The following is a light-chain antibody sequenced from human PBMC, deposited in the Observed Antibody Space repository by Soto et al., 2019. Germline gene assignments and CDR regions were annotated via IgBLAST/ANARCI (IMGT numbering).Light chain of an antibody. CDR1: SSDVGGYSY. Sequence: QSALTQPPSASGSPGQSVAISCTGTSSDVGGYSYVSWYQQHPGKAPKLMIYEVNKRPSGVPDRFYGSKSGNTASLTVSGLQAEDEADYYCSSYAGSSNVFGTGTKVTVL. CDR3: SSYAGSSNV. J-gene: IGLJ1*01. V-gene: IGLV2-8*01. CDR2: EVN.